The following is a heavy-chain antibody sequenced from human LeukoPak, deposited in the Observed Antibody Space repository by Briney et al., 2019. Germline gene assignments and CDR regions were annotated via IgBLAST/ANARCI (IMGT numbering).Heavy chain of an antibody. J-gene: IGHJ4*02. Sequence: SVKVSCKASGGTFSNYAISWVRQAPGQGLEWMGGIIPLFGTANYAQKFLGRVIITADESTSTTHMYLSSLKSEDTAVYYCAREWAGYGSGSYYYYWGQGTLVTVSS. CDR2: IIPLFGTA. D-gene: IGHD3-10*01. V-gene: IGHV1-69*13. CDR1: GGTFSNYA. CDR3: AREWAGYGSGSYYYY.